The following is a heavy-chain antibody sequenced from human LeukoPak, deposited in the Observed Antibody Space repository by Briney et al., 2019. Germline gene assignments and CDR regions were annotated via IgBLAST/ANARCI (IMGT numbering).Heavy chain of an antibody. Sequence: EASVKVSCKASGYTFTGYYMHWVRQAPGQGLEWMGRINPNSGGTNYAQKFQGRVTMTRDTSISTAYMELSRLRSDDTAVYYCAGGLRQYGGNWDYWGQGTLVTVSS. J-gene: IGHJ4*02. V-gene: IGHV1-2*06. CDR2: INPNSGGT. CDR1: GYTFTGYY. D-gene: IGHD4-23*01. CDR3: AGGLRQYGGNWDY.